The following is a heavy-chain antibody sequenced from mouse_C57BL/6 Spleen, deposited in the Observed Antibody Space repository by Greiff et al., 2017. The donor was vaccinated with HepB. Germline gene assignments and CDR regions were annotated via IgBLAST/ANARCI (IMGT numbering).Heavy chain of an antibody. CDR1: GYSITSGYY. J-gene: IGHJ3*01. CDR3: ASDPPFAY. V-gene: IGHV3-6*01. Sequence: DVKLQESGPGLVKPSQSLSLTCSVTGYSITSGYYWNWIRQFPGNKLEWMGYISYDGSNNYNPSLKNRISITRDTSKNQFSLKLNSVTTEDTATYYCASDPPFAYWGQGTLVTVSA. CDR2: ISYDGSN.